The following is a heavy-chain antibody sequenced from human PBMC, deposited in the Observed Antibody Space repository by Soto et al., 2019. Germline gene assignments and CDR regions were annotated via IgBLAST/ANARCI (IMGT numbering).Heavy chain of an antibody. Sequence: KPGGSLRLSXAASGFTFSSYSMNWVRQAPGKGLEWVSSISSTYIYYADSVEGRFTSSRDNAKNLLYLQMNSLRAEDTAVYYCARDSSGPPDYWGQGTLVTVSS. V-gene: IGHV3-21*01. D-gene: IGHD6-19*01. CDR2: ISSTYI. CDR1: GFTFSSYS. J-gene: IGHJ4*02. CDR3: ARDSSGPPDY.